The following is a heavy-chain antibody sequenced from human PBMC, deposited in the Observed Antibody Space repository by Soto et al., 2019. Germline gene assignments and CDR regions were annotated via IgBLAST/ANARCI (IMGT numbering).Heavy chain of an antibody. CDR2: IRSKAYGGTT. D-gene: IGHD3-16*02. Sequence: HPGGSLRLSCTASGFTFGDYAMSWFRQAPGKGLEWVGFIRSKAYGGTTEYAASVKGRFTISRDDSKSIAYLQMNSLKTEDTAVYYCTRSLLRAAGLGELSLGFDYWGQGTLVTVSS. CDR3: TRSLLRAAGLGELSLGFDY. J-gene: IGHJ4*02. CDR1: GFTFGDYA. V-gene: IGHV3-49*03.